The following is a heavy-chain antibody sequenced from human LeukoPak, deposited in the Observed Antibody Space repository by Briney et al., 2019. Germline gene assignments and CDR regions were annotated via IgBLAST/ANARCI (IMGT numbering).Heavy chain of an antibody. CDR1: GFTFSSYS. Sequence: GGSLRLSCAASGFTFSSYSMNWVRQAPGKGLEWVSSISSSSSYIYYADSVKGRFTISRDNAKNSLYLQMNSLRAEDTAVYYCAADQNWNLYYYYMDVWGKGTTVTVSS. V-gene: IGHV3-21*04. J-gene: IGHJ6*03. CDR2: ISSSSSYI. D-gene: IGHD1-1*01. CDR3: AADQNWNLYYYYMDV.